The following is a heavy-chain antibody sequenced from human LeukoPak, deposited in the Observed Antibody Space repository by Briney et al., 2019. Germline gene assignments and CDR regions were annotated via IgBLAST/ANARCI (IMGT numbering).Heavy chain of an antibody. V-gene: IGHV3-23*01. D-gene: IGHD6-19*01. J-gene: IGHJ4*02. CDR2: ISGSGGST. CDR1: GFTFSSYA. CDR3: AKGAFIAVAGTGRLLFDY. Sequence: GGSLRLSCAASGFTFSSYAMSWVRQAPGKGLEWVSAISGSGGSTYYADSVKGRFTISRDNSKNTLYLQMNSLRAEDTAVYYCAKGAFIAVAGTGRLLFDYWGQGTLVTVSS.